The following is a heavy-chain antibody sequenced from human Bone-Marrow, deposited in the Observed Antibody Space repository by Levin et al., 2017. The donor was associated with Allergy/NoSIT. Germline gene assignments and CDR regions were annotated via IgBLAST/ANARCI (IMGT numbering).Heavy chain of an antibody. CDR3: ASSGWNATGYFDL. Sequence: KTSETLSLTCAVYGGSFSGYYWSWIRQPPGKGLEWIGEINHSGSTNYNPSLKSRVTISVDTSKNQFSLKLSSVTAADTAVYYCASSGWNATGYFDLWGRGTLVTVSS. CDR1: GGSFSGYY. D-gene: IGHD6-19*01. J-gene: IGHJ2*01. V-gene: IGHV4-34*01. CDR2: INHSGST.